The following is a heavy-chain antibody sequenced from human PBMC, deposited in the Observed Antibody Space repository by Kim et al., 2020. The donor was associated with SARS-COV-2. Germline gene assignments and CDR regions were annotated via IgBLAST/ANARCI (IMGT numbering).Heavy chain of an antibody. J-gene: IGHJ4*02. D-gene: IGHD3-10*01. CDR2: IYYSGST. CDR3: ARHERGFRLVYYYGRFDY. V-gene: IGHV4-39*01. Sequence: SETLSLTCTVSGGSISSSSYYWGWIRQPPGKGLEWIGSIYYSGSTYYNPSLKSRVTISVDTSKNQFSLKLSSVTAADTAVYYCARHERGFRLVYYYGRFDYWGQGTLVTASS. CDR1: GGSISSSSYY.